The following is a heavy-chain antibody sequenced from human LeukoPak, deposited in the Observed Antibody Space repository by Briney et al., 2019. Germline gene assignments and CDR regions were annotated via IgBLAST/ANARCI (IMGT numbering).Heavy chain of an antibody. V-gene: IGHV4-59*08. CDR2: IYYSGST. D-gene: IGHD3-10*01. J-gene: IGHJ3*02. CDR1: GGSISSYY. Sequence: SETLSLTCTVSGGSISSYYWSWIRQPPGKGLEWIGYIYYSGSTNYNPSLKSRVTISVDTSKNQFSLKLSSVTAADTAVYYCARNLGFGIDIWGQGTMVTVSS. CDR3: ARNLGFGIDI.